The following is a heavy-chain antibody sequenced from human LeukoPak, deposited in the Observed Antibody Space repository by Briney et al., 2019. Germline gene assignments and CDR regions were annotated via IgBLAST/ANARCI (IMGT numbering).Heavy chain of an antibody. CDR2: IKQDASEK. D-gene: IGHD2-21*02. J-gene: IGHJ4*02. CDR1: GFTSRYYW. Sequence: PGGSLRLSCAASGFTSRYYWMAWVRQAPGKGLEWVANIKQDASEKYYVDSVRGRFTITRDNAKNSVYLQMNSLRAEDTALYYCARDTGDNFDYGGRGTLVTVFS. CDR3: ARDTGDNFDY. V-gene: IGHV3-7*01.